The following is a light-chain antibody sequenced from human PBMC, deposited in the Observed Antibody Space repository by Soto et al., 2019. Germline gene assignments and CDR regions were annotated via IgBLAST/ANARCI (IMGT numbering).Light chain of an antibody. CDR1: QSVSGSS. Sequence: EIVLTQSPGTLSLSPGERATLSCRASQSVSGSSLAWYQQKPGQAPSLLIYGASTRATGIPDRFSDSGSGTDFTLTISRLEPEDFAVYYCQQYGSSPEMFGQGTKVEIK. V-gene: IGKV3-20*01. J-gene: IGKJ1*01. CDR3: QQYGSSPEM. CDR2: GAS.